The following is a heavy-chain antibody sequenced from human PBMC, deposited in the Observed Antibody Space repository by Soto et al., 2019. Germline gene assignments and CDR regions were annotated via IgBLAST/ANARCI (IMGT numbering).Heavy chain of an antibody. J-gene: IGHJ4*02. CDR1: GFSFSFYG. V-gene: IGHV3-30*03. CDR2: ISSDGNNK. Sequence: QVQLVESGGGVVQPGRSLRLSCAASGFSFSFYGMHWVRQAPGKGLQWVALISSDGNNKFYPDSVKGRFTISRDNSKSTLYLQMNSLTVEDTAVYYCARNYGGNSFSFDHWGQGSLVTVYS. D-gene: IGHD2-21*01. CDR3: ARNYGGNSFSFDH.